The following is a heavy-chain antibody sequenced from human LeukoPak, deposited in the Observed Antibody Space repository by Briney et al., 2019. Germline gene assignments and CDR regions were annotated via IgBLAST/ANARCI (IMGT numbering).Heavy chain of an antibody. CDR3: ASTYYGDYVHYYSYGMDV. J-gene: IGHJ6*02. Sequence: SVKVSCKASGGTFSSYAISWVRQAPGQGLEWMGGIIPIFGTANYAQKFQGRVTITADESTSTAYMELSSLRSEDTAVYYCASTYYGDYVHYYSYGMDVWGQGTTVTVSS. V-gene: IGHV1-69*13. CDR1: GGTFSSYA. CDR2: IIPIFGTA. D-gene: IGHD4-17*01.